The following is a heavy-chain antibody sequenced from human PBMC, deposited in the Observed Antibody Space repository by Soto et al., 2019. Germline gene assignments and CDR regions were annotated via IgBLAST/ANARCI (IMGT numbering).Heavy chain of an antibody. V-gene: IGHV3-48*02. J-gene: IGHJ4*02. CDR3: ARAFGRWLTLYYFDY. D-gene: IGHD3-16*01. CDR1: GFTFSSYS. CDR2: ISSSSSTI. Sequence: RGSLRLSCAASGFTFSSYSMNWVRQAPGKGLEWVSYISSSSSTIYYADSVKGRFTISRDNAKNSLYLQMNSLRDEDTAVYYCARAFGRWLTLYYFDYWGQGTLVTVSS.